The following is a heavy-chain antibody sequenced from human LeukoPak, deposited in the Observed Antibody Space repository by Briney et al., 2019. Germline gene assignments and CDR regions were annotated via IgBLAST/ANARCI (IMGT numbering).Heavy chain of an antibody. V-gene: IGHV4-39*07. J-gene: IGHJ3*02. Sequence: SETLSLTCTVSGGSISSSNYYWGWIRQPPGKGLEWIANIYYSGTTYYNPSLESRVTISVDTSKNQFSLKLSSVTAADTAVYYCARDLDYGDYTDAFDIWGQGTMVTVSS. CDR1: GGSISSSNYY. D-gene: IGHD4-17*01. CDR3: ARDLDYGDYTDAFDI. CDR2: IYYSGTT.